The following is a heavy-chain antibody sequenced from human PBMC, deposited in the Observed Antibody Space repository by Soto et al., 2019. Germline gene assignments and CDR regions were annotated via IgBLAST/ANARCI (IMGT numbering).Heavy chain of an antibody. D-gene: IGHD1-1*01. V-gene: IGHV4-31*03. Sequence: PSETLSLTCTVSGGSISSGGYFWSWVRQPPGKGLEWIGYIYYSGNIYYNPSLRSRVTISVDTSKNQFSLKMSSVTAADTAVYSCARGWVQPHYFDSWGQGTLVTVSS. CDR2: IYYSGNI. CDR1: GGSISSGGYF. J-gene: IGHJ4*02. CDR3: ARGWVQPHYFDS.